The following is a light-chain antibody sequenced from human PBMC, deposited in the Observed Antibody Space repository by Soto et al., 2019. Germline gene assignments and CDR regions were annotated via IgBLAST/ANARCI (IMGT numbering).Light chain of an antibody. CDR2: DAS. CDR3: QQFNNYPHT. CDR1: QGISSA. Sequence: IQLTRSPSSRSSSVFDRFTITCLASQGISSALAWYQQKPGKAPKLLIYDASSLESGVPSRFSGSGSGTDFTLTISSLQPEDFATYYCQQFNNYPHTFGGGTKVEIK. V-gene: IGKV1D-13*01. J-gene: IGKJ4*01.